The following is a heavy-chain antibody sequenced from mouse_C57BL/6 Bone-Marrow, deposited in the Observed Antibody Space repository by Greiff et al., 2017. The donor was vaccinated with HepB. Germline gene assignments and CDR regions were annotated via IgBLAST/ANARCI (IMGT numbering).Heavy chain of an antibody. CDR1: GYTFTSYW. CDR2: IHPNSGST. J-gene: IGHJ1*03. D-gene: IGHD2-1*01. Sequence: VQLQQPGAELVKPGASVKLSCKASGYTFTSYWMHWVKQRPGQGLEWIGMIHPNSGSTNYNEKFKSKATLTVDKSSSTAYMQLSSLPSEDSAVYYCASRGNDWYFDVWGTGTTVTVSS. CDR3: ASRGNDWYFDV. V-gene: IGHV1-64*01.